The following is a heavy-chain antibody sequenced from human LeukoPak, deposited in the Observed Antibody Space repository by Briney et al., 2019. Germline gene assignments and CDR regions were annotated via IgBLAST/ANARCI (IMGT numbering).Heavy chain of an antibody. V-gene: IGHV1-8*02. D-gene: IGHD4-17*01. CDR3: ARLSSHYGDYKVDP. Sequence: GASVTVSCKASGYTFTSYAMNWVRQASGQGLEWMGWMNPHSGNTGYAQNFQGRVTMTRNTSISTAYMELRSLRSEDTAVYYCARLSSHYGDYKVDPWGQGTLVTVSS. CDR1: GYTFTSYA. J-gene: IGHJ5*02. CDR2: MNPHSGNT.